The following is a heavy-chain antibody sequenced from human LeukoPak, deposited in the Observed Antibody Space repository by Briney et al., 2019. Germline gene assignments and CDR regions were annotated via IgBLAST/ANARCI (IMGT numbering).Heavy chain of an antibody. CDR3: ARTSGFFDSSGFYQQNPYYFQY. D-gene: IGHD3-22*01. V-gene: IGHV4-34*01. CDR2: INHSGRT. Sequence: ESSETLSLTCAASGDSFIGYFWTWIRQAPGKGLELIGDINHSGRTNYNPSLQRRVSISVDTSKNQFSLNVTSVTGADTAVYYCARTSGFFDSSGFYQQNPYYFQYWGQGVLVTVSS. CDR1: GDSFIGYF. J-gene: IGHJ4*02.